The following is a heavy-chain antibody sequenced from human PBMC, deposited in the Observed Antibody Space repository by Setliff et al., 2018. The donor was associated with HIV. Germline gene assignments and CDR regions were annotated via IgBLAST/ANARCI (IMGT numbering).Heavy chain of an antibody. CDR2: VFYTGSA. Sequence: RDPPGEGLEWIGYVFYTGSATYNPSLKSRVSISVDRSTNRFSLMLHSVTAADTAVYYCARGPSGGGFYYMDVWGKGTTVTVSS. V-gene: IGHV4-59*01. CDR3: ARGPSGGGFYYMDV. D-gene: IGHD2-15*01. J-gene: IGHJ6*03.